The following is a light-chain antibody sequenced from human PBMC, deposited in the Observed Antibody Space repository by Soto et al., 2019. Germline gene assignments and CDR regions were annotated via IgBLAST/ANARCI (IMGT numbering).Light chain of an antibody. V-gene: IGKV3-11*01. Sequence: EILMTQSPATLSVSPGERATLSCRASQSVSSNLAWYQQKPGQAPRLLIYDASNRATGIPVRFSGSGSGTDFTLTISSLEPEDFGLYYCQQRSDWFTFGQGTRLEI. CDR1: QSVSSN. J-gene: IGKJ5*01. CDR2: DAS. CDR3: QQRSDWFT.